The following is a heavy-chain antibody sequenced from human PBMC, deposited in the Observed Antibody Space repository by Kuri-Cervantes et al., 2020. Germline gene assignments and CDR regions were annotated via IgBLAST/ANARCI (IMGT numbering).Heavy chain of an antibody. Sequence: GSLRLSCAVYGGSFSGYYWSWIRQPPGKGLEWIGEINHSGSTNYNPSLKSRVTISVDTSKNQFSLKLSSVTAADTAVYYCARIWGDFWSGYYMHYYYGMDVWGQGSTVTVSS. J-gene: IGHJ6*02. CDR3: ARIWGDFWSGYYMHYYYGMDV. CDR2: INHSGST. V-gene: IGHV4-34*01. CDR1: GGSFSGYY. D-gene: IGHD3-3*01.